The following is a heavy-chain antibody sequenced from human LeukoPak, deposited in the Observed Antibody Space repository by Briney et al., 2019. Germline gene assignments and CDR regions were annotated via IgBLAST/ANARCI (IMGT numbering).Heavy chain of an antibody. D-gene: IGHD3-16*01. V-gene: IGHV3-74*01. J-gene: IGHJ5*02. CDR2: INSDGSGT. Sequence: QPGGSLRLSCTASGLSISGYWMHWVRQAPGKGLVWLSRINSDGSGTDYADSVKGRFTVSRDNGKNTVYLRMSSLRAKDTAVYYCARDPYILDAAWGQGTLVTVSS. CDR3: ARDPYILDAA. CDR1: GLSISGYW.